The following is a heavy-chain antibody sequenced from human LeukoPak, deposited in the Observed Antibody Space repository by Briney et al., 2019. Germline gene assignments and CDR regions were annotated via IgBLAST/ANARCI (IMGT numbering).Heavy chain of an antibody. V-gene: IGHV4-34*01. D-gene: IGHD4-11*01. CDR3: ARRITTRKQYFQH. Sequence: SETLSLTCTVSGGSISSYYWSWIRQPPGKGLEWIGEINHSGSTNYNPSLKSRVTISVDTSKNQFSLKLSSVTAADTAVYYCARRITTRKQYFQHWGQGTLVTVSS. J-gene: IGHJ1*01. CDR1: GGSISSYY. CDR2: INHSGST.